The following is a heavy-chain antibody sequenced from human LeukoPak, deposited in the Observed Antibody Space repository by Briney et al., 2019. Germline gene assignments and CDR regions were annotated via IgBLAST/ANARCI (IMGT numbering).Heavy chain of an antibody. V-gene: IGHV6-1*01. CDR3: AREYTAMVKYYFDY. D-gene: IGHD5-18*01. CDR2: TYYRSKWYN. Sequence: SQTLSLTCAISGDSVSSNSAAWNWIRQSPSRVLEWLGRTYYRSKWYNDYAVSVKSRITINPDTSKNQFSLQLSSVTPEDTAVYYCAREYTAMVKYYFDYWGQGTLVTVSS. CDR1: GDSVSSNSAA. J-gene: IGHJ4*02.